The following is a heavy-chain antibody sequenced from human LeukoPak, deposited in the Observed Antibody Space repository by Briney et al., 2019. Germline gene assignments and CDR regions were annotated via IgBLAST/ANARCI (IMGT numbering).Heavy chain of an antibody. Sequence: GGSLRLSCAASGFTFSSYAMSWVRQAPGKGLEWVSAISGSGGSTYYADSVKSRFTISRDNSKNTLYLQMNSLRAEDTAVYYCAKDRRDVLRYFDWYPPIDYWGQGTLVTVSS. CDR1: GFTFSSYA. J-gene: IGHJ4*02. D-gene: IGHD3-9*01. CDR3: AKDRRDVLRYFDWYPPIDY. CDR2: ISGSGGST. V-gene: IGHV3-23*01.